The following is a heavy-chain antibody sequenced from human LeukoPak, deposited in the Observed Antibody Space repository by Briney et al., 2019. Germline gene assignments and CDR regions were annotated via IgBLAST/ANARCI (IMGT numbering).Heavy chain of an antibody. CDR2: INPNSGGT. CDR1: GYTFTGYY. CDR3: ARDKMDGSGFLMDV. Sequence: GASVKVSCKASGYTFTGYYMQWVRQAPGQGLEWMGWINPNSGGTNYAQKFQGRVTMTRDTSISTAYMELSRLRSDDTAVYYCARDKMDGSGFLMDVWGQGTTVTVSS. J-gene: IGHJ6*02. D-gene: IGHD3-10*01. V-gene: IGHV1-2*02.